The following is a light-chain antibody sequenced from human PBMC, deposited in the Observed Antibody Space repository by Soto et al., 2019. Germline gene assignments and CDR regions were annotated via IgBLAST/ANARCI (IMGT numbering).Light chain of an antibody. V-gene: IGKV3-20*01. CDR1: QSVRSNY. J-gene: IGKJ1*01. CDR2: NSF. Sequence: EIVLTQSPGTLSLSPGERATLSCRASQSVRSNYLAWYQQKPGQAPRLLIYNSFNSATGIPDRFSGSGSGTDFTLTISRLEPEDFALYYCQQYRDLPQTFGQGTQVEIK. CDR3: QQYRDLPQT.